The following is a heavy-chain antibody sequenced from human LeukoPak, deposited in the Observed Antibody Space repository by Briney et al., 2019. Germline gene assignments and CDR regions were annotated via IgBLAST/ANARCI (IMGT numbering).Heavy chain of an antibody. CDR1: GFTFSSYS. CDR3: ASDPPGHSSGGDY. J-gene: IGHJ4*02. Sequence: GGSLRLSCAASGFTFSSYSMNWVRQAPGKGLEWVSSISSSSSYIYYADSVKGRFTISRDNAKNSLYLQMNSLRAEDTAVYYCASDPPGHSSGGDYWGQGTLVTVSS. V-gene: IGHV3-21*01. CDR2: ISSSSSYI. D-gene: IGHD6-19*01.